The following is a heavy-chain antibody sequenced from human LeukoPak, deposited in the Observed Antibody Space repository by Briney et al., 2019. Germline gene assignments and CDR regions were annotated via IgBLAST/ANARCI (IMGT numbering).Heavy chain of an antibody. CDR2: IRYDGSNK. CDR1: GFTFSSYG. CDR3: AKGAVLSGGGLDY. Sequence: QPGGSLRLSCAASGFTFSSYGMHWVRRAPGKGLEWVAYIRYDGSNKYYADSVRGRFTISRDNSKNTLYLQMNSLRAEDTAVYYCAKGAVLSGGGLDYWGQGTLVTVSS. J-gene: IGHJ4*02. D-gene: IGHD3-16*01. V-gene: IGHV3-30*02.